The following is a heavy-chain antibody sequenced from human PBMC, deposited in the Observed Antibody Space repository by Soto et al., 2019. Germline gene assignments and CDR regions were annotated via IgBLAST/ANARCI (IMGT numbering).Heavy chain of an antibody. Sequence: SETLSLTCSVSGVSISSGDYYWSWIRQPPGKGLEWIGYIYYSGSTYYNPSLKSRVTISVDTSKNQFSLKLSSVTAADTAMYYCASVRLLGGFFGMDVWGQGTTVTSP. CDR2: IYYSGST. CDR3: ASVRLLGGFFGMDV. CDR1: GVSISSGDYY. V-gene: IGHV4-30-4*01. D-gene: IGHD3-3*01. J-gene: IGHJ6*02.